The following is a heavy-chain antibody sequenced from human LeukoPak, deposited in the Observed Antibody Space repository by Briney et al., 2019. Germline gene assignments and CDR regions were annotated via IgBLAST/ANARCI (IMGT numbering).Heavy chain of an antibody. V-gene: IGHV1-8*01. Sequence: GASVKVSCKASGYTFTGYDINWVRQATGQGLEWMGWMNPNSGNTGYAQKFQGRVTMTRNTSISTAYMELSSLRSEDTAVYYCARGPYYYGSGSHVFDYWGQGTLVTVSS. CDR1: GYTFTGYD. CDR2: MNPNSGNT. D-gene: IGHD3-10*01. CDR3: ARGPYYYGSGSHVFDY. J-gene: IGHJ4*02.